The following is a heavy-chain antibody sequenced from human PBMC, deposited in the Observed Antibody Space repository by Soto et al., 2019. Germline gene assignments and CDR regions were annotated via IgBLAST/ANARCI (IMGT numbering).Heavy chain of an antibody. Sequence: ASVKVSCKASGYTFTSYDINWVRQATGQGLEWMGWMDPNSGNTGYAQKFQGRVTMTRNTSISTAYMELSSLRSEDTAVYYCASDTAMPKDAFDIWGQGTMVTVSS. CDR1: GYTFTSYD. CDR3: ASDTAMPKDAFDI. J-gene: IGHJ3*02. CDR2: MDPNSGNT. D-gene: IGHD5-18*01. V-gene: IGHV1-8*01.